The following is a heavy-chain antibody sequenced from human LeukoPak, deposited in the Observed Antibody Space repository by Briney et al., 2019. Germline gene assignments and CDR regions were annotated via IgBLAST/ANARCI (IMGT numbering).Heavy chain of an antibody. Sequence: HPGGSLRLSCAASGLTFSSYWMSWVRQAPGKGLEWVANIKQDGSEEYYVDSVKGRFTISRDNAKNSLYLQMNSLRAEDTAVYYCAREGRFLEWLSPDYWGQGTLVTVSS. D-gene: IGHD3-3*01. CDR2: IKQDGSEE. CDR1: GLTFSSYW. J-gene: IGHJ4*02. V-gene: IGHV3-7*05. CDR3: AREGRFLEWLSPDY.